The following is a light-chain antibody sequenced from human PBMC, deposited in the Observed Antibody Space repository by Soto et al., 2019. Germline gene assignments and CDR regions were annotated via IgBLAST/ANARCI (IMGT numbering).Light chain of an antibody. Sequence: DVVMTQSPDSLALSLGKRATINFKSSQSVVYSSIKKNILAWCQQKPGQPPKLLINWASTREPGVPDRISDSGSETDFTLIISSLQAEDVAVYYCQQYLVAPFTFGPGTNVEIK. CDR2: WAS. V-gene: IGKV4-1*01. CDR3: QQYLVAPFT. CDR1: QSVVYSSIKKNI. J-gene: IGKJ3*01.